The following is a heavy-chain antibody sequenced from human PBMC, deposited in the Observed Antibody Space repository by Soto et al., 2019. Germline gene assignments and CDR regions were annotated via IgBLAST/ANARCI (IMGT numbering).Heavy chain of an antibody. CDR3: ARGVYALDY. CDR2: IKEDGSEI. J-gene: IGHJ4*02. D-gene: IGHD2-8*01. V-gene: IGHV3-7*01. CDR1: GFTFSSSW. Sequence: EVHLVESGGDLVQSGGSLRLSCAASGFTFSSSWMTWVRQAPGKGLEWVANIKEDGSEIYYADFVKGRFSISRDNAKSSLYLQMNSLRAEDTAVYYCARGVYALDYWGQGTRVTVSS.